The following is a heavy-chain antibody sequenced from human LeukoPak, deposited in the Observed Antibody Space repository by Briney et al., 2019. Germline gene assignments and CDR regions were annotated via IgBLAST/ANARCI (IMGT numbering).Heavy chain of an antibody. CDR1: GGSISSYY. CDR3: ARGARVGKSIAARGGYFDY. D-gene: IGHD6-6*01. CDR2: IYYSGST. Sequence: SETLSLTCTVSGGSISSYYWSWIRQPPGKGLEWIGYIYYSGSTNYNPSLKSRVTISVDTSKNQFSLKLSSVTAADTAVYYCARGARVGKSIAARGGYFDYWGQGTLVTVSS. J-gene: IGHJ4*02. V-gene: IGHV4-59*01.